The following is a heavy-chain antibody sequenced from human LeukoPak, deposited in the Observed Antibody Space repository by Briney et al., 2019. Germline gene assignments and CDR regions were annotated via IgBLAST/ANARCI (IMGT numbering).Heavy chain of an antibody. J-gene: IGHJ4*02. Sequence: NPSETLSLTCTVSGGSISNYYWSWIRQPPGKGLESIAHIYYTGSTNYNPSLKSRVTISVDTSKNQFSLKLSSVTAADTAVYYCARVGYFGSGNYYNDRGAFDYWGQGTLVTVSS. V-gene: IGHV4-59*01. D-gene: IGHD3-10*01. CDR2: IYYTGST. CDR3: ARVGYFGSGNYYNDRGAFDY. CDR1: GGSISNYY.